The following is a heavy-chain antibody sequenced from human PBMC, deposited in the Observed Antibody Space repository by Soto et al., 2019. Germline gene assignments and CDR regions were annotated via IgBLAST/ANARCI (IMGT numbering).Heavy chain of an antibody. J-gene: IGHJ6*02. CDR2: VYPGDSDT. CDR3: ARAGYCSSTSCSHYYYYGMDV. CDR1: GYSFTSYW. D-gene: IGHD2-2*01. V-gene: IGHV5-51*01. Sequence: GESLKISCKGSGYSFTSYWIGWVRQMPGKGLEWMGIVYPGDSDTRYSPSFQGQVTISADKSISTAYLQWSSLKASDTAMYYCARAGYCSSTSCSHYYYYGMDVWGQGTNATVSS.